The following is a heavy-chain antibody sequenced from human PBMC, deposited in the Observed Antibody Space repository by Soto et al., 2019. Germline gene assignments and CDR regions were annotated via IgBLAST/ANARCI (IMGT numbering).Heavy chain of an antibody. V-gene: IGHV3-23*01. J-gene: IGHJ5*02. CDR1: GFTFSSYA. Sequence: GGSLRLSCAASGFTFSSYAMSWVRQAQGKGLEWVSAISGSGGGTYYADSVKGRFTISRDNSKNTPYLQMNSLRAEDTAVYYCAKGVLWFGELPVTYNWFDPWGQGTLVTVSS. D-gene: IGHD3-10*01. CDR3: AKGVLWFGELPVTYNWFDP. CDR2: ISGSGGGT.